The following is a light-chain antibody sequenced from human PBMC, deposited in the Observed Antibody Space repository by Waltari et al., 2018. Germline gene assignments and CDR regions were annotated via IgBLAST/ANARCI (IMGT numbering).Light chain of an antibody. CDR1: QSISKY. V-gene: IGKV3-20*01. J-gene: IGKJ1*01. CDR3: QKYESLPAT. Sequence: EIVLTQSPGTLSLSPGERATLPSRASQSISKYLPWYQQKPGQAPRIPIFHASTRATGIPDRFSGSGSGTDFSLIISRLEPEDFVVYYCQKYESLPATFGQGTKVEIK. CDR2: HAS.